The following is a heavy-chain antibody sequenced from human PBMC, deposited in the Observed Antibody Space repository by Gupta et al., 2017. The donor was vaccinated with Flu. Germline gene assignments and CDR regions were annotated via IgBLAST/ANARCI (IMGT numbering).Heavy chain of an antibody. CDR2: IYYSGST. J-gene: IGHJ6*02. D-gene: IGHD3-10*01. CDR3: ARDLPGDGMDV. V-gene: IGHV4-31*02. CDR1: GAYF. Sequence: GAYFWSWIRQHPGKGLEWIGYIYYSGSTSYNPSLKSRVTISIDTSNNQFSLKLSSVTVADTAVYYCARDLPGDGMDVWGQGTTVTVSS.